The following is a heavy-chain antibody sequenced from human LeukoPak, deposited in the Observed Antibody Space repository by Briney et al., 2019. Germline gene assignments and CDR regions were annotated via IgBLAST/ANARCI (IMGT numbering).Heavy chain of an antibody. CDR1: GFTFSSYA. CDR3: VKDRDFWSGLDV. V-gene: IGHV3-23*01. Sequence: GGSLRLSCAASGFTFSSYAMSWVRQAPGKGLEWVSAISGSGGSTYYADSVKGRFTISRDNSKNTPYLQMNSLKLEDTALYYCVKDRDFWSGLDVWGQGTMVTVS. D-gene: IGHD3-3*01. CDR2: ISGSGGST. J-gene: IGHJ6*02.